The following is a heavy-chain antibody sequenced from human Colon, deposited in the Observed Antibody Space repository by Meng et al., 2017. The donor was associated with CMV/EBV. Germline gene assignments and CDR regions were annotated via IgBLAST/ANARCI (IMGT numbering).Heavy chain of an antibody. Sequence: TLSRTCVVSGGSLIDTNWWNWVRQPPGGGLEWIGKVCHSGASNYNPSLKSRATISIDNSKNQFSLRLTSVTVADTAVYFCADPPAGLWGQGVLVTVSS. CDR2: VCHSGAS. J-gene: IGHJ4*02. V-gene: IGHV4-4*01. CDR3: ADPPAGL. D-gene: IGHD3-16*01. CDR1: GGSLIDTNW.